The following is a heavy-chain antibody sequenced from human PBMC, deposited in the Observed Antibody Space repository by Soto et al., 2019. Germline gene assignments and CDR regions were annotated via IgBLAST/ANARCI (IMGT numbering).Heavy chain of an antibody. J-gene: IGHJ5*02. CDR3: ARALGSGDYFNPYNWFDP. V-gene: IGHV4-30-4*01. CDR1: GGSISSGDFY. Sequence: SETLSLTCTVSGGSISSGDFYWSWIRQPPGKGLEWIGYIDYSGKTYYKPSLRSRVTTSVDTSKNQFSLKLTSVTAADTAIYFCARALGSGDYFNPYNWFDPWGQGTLVTVSS. D-gene: IGHD3-10*01. CDR2: IDYSGKT.